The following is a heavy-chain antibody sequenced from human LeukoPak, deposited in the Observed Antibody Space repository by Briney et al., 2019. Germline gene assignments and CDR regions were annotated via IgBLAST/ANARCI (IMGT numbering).Heavy chain of an antibody. CDR2: ISSSSGTI. Sequence: GGSLRLSCVGSGFTFSGYAMKWVRQAPGKGLGWVSYISSSSGTIYYADSVKSRFTISRDNSKNTLYLQMDSLRAGDTAVYYCAKAPYSTSWYYFDYWGQGTLVTVSS. CDR3: AKAPYSTSWYYFDY. V-gene: IGHV3-23*01. D-gene: IGHD6-13*01. CDR1: GFTFSGYA. J-gene: IGHJ4*02.